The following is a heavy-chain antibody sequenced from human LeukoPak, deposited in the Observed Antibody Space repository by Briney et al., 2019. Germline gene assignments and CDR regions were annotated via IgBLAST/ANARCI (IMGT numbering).Heavy chain of an antibody. Sequence: SVKVSCKASGYTFTSYGISWVRQAPGQGLEWMGGIIPIFGTANYAQKFQGRVTITADESTSTAYMELSSLRSEDTAVYYCARSIVVVVAAMDYYYYGMDVWGQGTTVTVSS. CDR1: GYTFTSYG. J-gene: IGHJ6*02. D-gene: IGHD2-15*01. CDR2: IIPIFGTA. CDR3: ARSIVVVVAAMDYYYYGMDV. V-gene: IGHV1-69*13.